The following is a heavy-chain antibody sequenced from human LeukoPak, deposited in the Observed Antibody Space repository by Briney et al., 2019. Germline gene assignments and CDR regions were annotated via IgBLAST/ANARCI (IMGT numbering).Heavy chain of an antibody. J-gene: IGHJ4*02. CDR2: IYYSAIT. CDR3: ARGGLWELNI. V-gene: IGHV4-59*12. CDR1: GGSISSYY. Sequence: SETLSLTCTVSGGSISSYYWSWIRQPPGKGLEWIGFIYYSAITDYNPSLKSRVTISVDTSKNQFSLKLSSVTAADTAVYYCARGGLWELNIWGQGTLVTVSS. D-gene: IGHD1-26*01.